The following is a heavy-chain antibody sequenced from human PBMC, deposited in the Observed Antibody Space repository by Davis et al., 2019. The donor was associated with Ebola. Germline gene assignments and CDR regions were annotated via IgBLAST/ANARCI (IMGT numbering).Heavy chain of an antibody. J-gene: IGHJ4*02. CDR1: GFTFSSYW. V-gene: IGHV3-23*01. Sequence: GESLKISCAASGFTFSSYWMSWVRQAPGKGLEWVSDISSGGGAPYYADSVKGRFTTFRDNPKNTLYLQMNSLRAEDSAVYYCARAAGDWNNFDYWGQGTLVTVSS. D-gene: IGHD1/OR15-1a*01. CDR3: ARAAGDWNNFDY. CDR2: ISSGGGAP.